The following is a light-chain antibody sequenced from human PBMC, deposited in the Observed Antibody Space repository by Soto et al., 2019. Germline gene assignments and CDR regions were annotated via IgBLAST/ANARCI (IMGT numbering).Light chain of an antibody. CDR3: QQYNTWPPIT. CDR2: GAS. CDR1: QTVRNN. Sequence: ERVMTQSPATLSVSPVERATLSCRASQTVRNNYLAWYQQKPGQAPRLLIYGASTRATGLPARFSGSGSGTDFTLTISSLQSEDFAVYYCQQYNTWPPITFGQGTRLEIK. J-gene: IGKJ5*01. V-gene: IGKV3-15*01.